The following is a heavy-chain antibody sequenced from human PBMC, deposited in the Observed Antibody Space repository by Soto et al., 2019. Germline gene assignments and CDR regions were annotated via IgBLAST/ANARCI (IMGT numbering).Heavy chain of an antibody. J-gene: IGHJ4*02. Sequence: EVQLVESGGGLVQPGGSLRLACAASGFTFSSYWLHWVRQAPGKGLVWVSRINSDGSTTTYADSVKGRFTISRDNAQNTLYLQRYSRSTEDTAAYFCTRGPSSNYGAISGREYWGEGNLVTVSS. CDR1: GFTFSSYW. D-gene: IGHD3-10*01. CDR2: INSDGSTT. V-gene: IGHV3-74*01. CDR3: TRGPSSNYGAISGREY.